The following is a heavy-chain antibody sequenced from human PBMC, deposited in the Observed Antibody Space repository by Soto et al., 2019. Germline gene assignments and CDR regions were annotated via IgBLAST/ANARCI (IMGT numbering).Heavy chain of an antibody. Sequence: SETLSLTCTVSGGSMSTSAYYWSWIRQHPGKGLEWIGYIYYSGTTFYNPSLMSRVTISVDTSKHQFSLKMTSVTAADTAIYYCARHVSAVGRRGYFDFWGLGTLVTVSS. V-gene: IGHV4-31*03. D-gene: IGHD5-18*01. CDR3: ARHVSAVGRRGYFDF. CDR1: GGSMSTSAYY. J-gene: IGHJ4*02. CDR2: IYYSGTT.